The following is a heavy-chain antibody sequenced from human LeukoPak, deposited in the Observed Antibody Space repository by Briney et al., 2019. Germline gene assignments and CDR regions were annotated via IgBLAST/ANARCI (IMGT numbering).Heavy chain of an antibody. V-gene: IGHV4-61*03. CDR3: ARSQNYYGSGDY. Sequence: PSETLSLTCTVSGDSVSNGNYYWSWLRQPPGKALEWIGYIYYTGNTYYNPSLEGRVTISVDTSRNHFSVKLSSVTAADTAVYYCARSQNYYGSGDYWSQGTLVTVSS. CDR2: IYYTGNT. CDR1: GDSVSNGNYY. J-gene: IGHJ4*02. D-gene: IGHD3-10*01.